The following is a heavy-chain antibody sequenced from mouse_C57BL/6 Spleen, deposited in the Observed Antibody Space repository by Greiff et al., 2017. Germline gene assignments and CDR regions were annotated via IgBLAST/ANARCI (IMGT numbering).Heavy chain of an antibody. J-gene: IGHJ3*01. CDR3: ARIYDGSSWFAY. Sequence: VQVVESGPGLVAPSQSLSITCTVSGFSLTSYAISWVRQPPGKGLEWLGVIWTGGGTNYNSALKSRLSISQDNSKSQVFLKMNSLQTDDTARYYCARIYDGSSWFAYWGQGTLVTVSA. V-gene: IGHV2-9-1*01. CDR2: IWTGGGT. CDR1: GFSLTSYA. D-gene: IGHD2-3*01.